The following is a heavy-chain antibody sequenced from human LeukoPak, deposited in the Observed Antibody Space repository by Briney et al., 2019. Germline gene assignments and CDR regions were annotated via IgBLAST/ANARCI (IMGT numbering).Heavy chain of an antibody. D-gene: IGHD3-22*01. CDR3: AKAGLLSYYDSSGYYFDY. V-gene: IGHV3-9*01. CDR1: GFTFDDYA. CDR2: ISWNSGSI. Sequence: GGSLRLSCAASGFTFDDYAMHWVRQAPGKGLEWVSGISWNSGSIGYADSVKGRFTISRDNAKNSLYLQMNSLRAEDTALYYCAKAGLLSYYDSSGYYFDYWGQGTLVTVSS. J-gene: IGHJ4*02.